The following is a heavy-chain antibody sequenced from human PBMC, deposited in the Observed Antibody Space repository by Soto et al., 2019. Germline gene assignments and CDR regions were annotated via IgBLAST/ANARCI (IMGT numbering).Heavy chain of an antibody. CDR2: ISYDGTNK. CDR3: AKDLQSYGDYDYYCYGMDV. V-gene: IGHV3-30*18. J-gene: IGHJ6*02. D-gene: IGHD4-17*01. CDR1: GFTFSTYG. Sequence: QVQLVESGGGEVQPGRSLTISCAASGFTFSTYGMHWVRQTPGKGLEWVAVISYDGTNKFYSDSVKGRFTISRDNFKNTLTLQMISLRAGDTAVYSCAKDLQSYGDYDYYCYGMDVWGLGTRVTVSS.